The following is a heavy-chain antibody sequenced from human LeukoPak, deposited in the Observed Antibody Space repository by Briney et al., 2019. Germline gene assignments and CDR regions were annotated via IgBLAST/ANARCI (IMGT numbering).Heavy chain of an antibody. CDR3: IVVPAAMWGRYGMDV. V-gene: IGHV3-30*02. Sequence: PGGSLRLSCAASGFTFSSYGMHWVRQAPGKGLEWVAFIRYDGSNKYYADSVKGRFTISRDNSKNTLYLQVNSLRAEDTAVYYCIVVPAAMWGRYGMDVWGQGTTVTVSS. D-gene: IGHD2-2*01. CDR2: IRYDGSNK. CDR1: GFTFSSYG. J-gene: IGHJ6*02.